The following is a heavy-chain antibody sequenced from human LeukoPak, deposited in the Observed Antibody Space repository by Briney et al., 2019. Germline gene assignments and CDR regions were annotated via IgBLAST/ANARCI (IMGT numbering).Heavy chain of an antibody. J-gene: IGHJ4*02. D-gene: IGHD3-10*01. V-gene: IGHV3-21*01. Sequence: GGSLRLSCAASGFTFSSYSMNWVRQAPGKGLEWVSSISSSSSYIYYADSVKGRFTISRDNAKNPLYLQMNSLRAEDTAVYYCAREGVWFGELLGFDYWGQGTLVTVSS. CDR1: GFTFSSYS. CDR3: AREGVWFGELLGFDY. CDR2: ISSSSSYI.